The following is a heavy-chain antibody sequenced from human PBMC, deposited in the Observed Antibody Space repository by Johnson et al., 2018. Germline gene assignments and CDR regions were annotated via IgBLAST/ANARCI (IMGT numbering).Heavy chain of an antibody. CDR3: ARLDAFDI. CDR1: GFTFSSYG. V-gene: IGHV3-33*05. CDR2: ISYDGSNK. J-gene: IGHJ3*02. Sequence: QVQLVESGGGVVQPGRSLRLSCAASGFTFSSYGMHWVRQAPGKGLEWVAVISYDGSNKYYADSVKGRFTISRDNSKNTLYLQMNSLRAEDTAGYYCARLDAFDIWGQGTMVTVSS.